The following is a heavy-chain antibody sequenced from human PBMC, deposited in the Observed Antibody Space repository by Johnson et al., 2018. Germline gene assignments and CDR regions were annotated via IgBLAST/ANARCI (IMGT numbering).Heavy chain of an antibody. CDR2: MSNIGGFT. J-gene: IGHJ3*01. Sequence: EVQLVETGGGLVQPGGSLRLSCTASGFTFSTYVISWVRQAPGKGLEWVSSMSNIGGFTYYADSVKGRFTVSRDNSKKTLYLQMKSRGVDDTAVYYCAKGLYGGRYALGFDVWGRGTMVTVSS. CDR1: GFTFSTYV. V-gene: IGHV3-23*04. CDR3: AKGLYGGRYALGFDV. D-gene: IGHD1-26*01.